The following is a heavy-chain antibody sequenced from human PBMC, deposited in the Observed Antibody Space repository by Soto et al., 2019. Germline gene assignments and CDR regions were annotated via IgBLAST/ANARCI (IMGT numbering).Heavy chain of an antibody. CDR2: INPSGGST. CDR1: GYTFTSYY. V-gene: IGHV1-46*01. D-gene: IGHD3-10*01. CDR3: ARARAHSHLYGSGSLVWFDP. J-gene: IGHJ5*02. Sequence: ASVKVSCKASGYTFTSYYMHWVRQAPGQGLEWMGIINPSGGSTSYAQKFQGRVTMTRDTSTSTVYMELSSLRSEDTAVYYCARARAHSHLYGSGSLVWFDPWGQGTLVTVSS.